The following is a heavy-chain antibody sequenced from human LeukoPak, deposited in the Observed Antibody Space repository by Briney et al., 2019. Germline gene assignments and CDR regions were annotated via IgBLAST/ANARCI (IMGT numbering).Heavy chain of an antibody. D-gene: IGHD2-15*01. CDR2: ISGSGGST. J-gene: IGHJ4*02. Sequence: GGSLRLSCAASGFTFSSYAMSWVRQAPGKGLEWVSAISGSGGSTYYADSVKGRFTISRDNSKSTLYLQMNSLRAEDTAVYYCAPHGVVAANSYFDYWGQGTLVTVSS. CDR3: APHGVVAANSYFDY. V-gene: IGHV3-23*01. CDR1: GFTFSSYA.